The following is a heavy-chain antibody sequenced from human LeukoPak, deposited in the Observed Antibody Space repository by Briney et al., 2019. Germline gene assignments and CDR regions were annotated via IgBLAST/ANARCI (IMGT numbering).Heavy chain of an antibody. V-gene: IGHV3-74*03. CDR3: ARSNNYGFDY. D-gene: IGHD5-24*01. CDR2: INGDGGTT. J-gene: IGHJ4*02. Sequence: GGSLRLSCAASGFTFRSYWMHWVRHAPGKGLVWVSHINGDGGTTTYADSVKGRFTISRDNARNTLYLQMNSLRAEDTAVFYCARSNNYGFDYWGQGTLVTVSS. CDR1: GFTFRSYW.